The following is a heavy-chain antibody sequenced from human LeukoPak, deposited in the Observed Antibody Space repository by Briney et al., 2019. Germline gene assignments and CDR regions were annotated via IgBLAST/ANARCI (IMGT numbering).Heavy chain of an antibody. Sequence: GGSPRLSCAASGFTFSSYSMNWVRQAPGKGLEWVSSISSSSSYIYYADSVKGRFTISRDNAKNSLYLQMNSLRAEDTAVYYCARDSARASIIGYCSSTSCYTFDYWGQGTLVTVSS. CDR3: ARDSARASIIGYCSSTSCYTFDY. CDR2: ISSSSSYI. J-gene: IGHJ4*02. V-gene: IGHV3-21*01. CDR1: GFTFSSYS. D-gene: IGHD2-2*02.